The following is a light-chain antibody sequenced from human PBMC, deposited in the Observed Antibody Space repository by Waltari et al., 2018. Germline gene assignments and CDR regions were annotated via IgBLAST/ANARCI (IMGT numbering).Light chain of an antibody. CDR1: QDSDTG. CDR2: AAT. V-gene: IGKV1-12*01. CDR3: QQAHNFPHT. Sequence: DIQMTQSPSFVSASVGDRVTITCRASQDSDTGLTWYQQKPGKAPKRLIYAATILQSEVPSRFSGSGSGTDFTLTITSLQPEDFATYYCQQAHNFPHTCGGGTNLAIK. J-gene: IGKJ4*01.